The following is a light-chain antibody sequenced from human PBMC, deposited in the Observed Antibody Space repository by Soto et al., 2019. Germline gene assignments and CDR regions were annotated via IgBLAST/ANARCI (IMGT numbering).Light chain of an antibody. V-gene: IGKV1-5*01. CDR3: LRYNAFSQT. Sequence: IQMTQSPSTLSASVGDRVTITCRASQSMNDWLAWYQQKPGKAPKVLIYDDTSLQRGVPSRFSGSRSGTEFTLTIDSLQTDDFETSYCLRYNAFSQTFGQGTKVEIK. CDR2: DDT. J-gene: IGKJ1*01. CDR1: QSMNDW.